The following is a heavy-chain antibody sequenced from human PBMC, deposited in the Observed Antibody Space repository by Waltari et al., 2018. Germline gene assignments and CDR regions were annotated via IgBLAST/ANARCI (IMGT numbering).Heavy chain of an antibody. D-gene: IGHD5-18*01. CDR2: IYPGDSDT. J-gene: IGHJ6*02. CDR3: ARGNVNTAMVSGCHAMDV. CDR1: GYIFTTYC. V-gene: IGHV5-51*01. Sequence: VQLVQSGAEVKKPGESLKISCEASGYIFTTYCLAWVRQMPGKDLEWLGCIYPGDSDTRYSPSFQGQVTISGDKSSSTAYMQWSSLKASDTAIYYCARGNVNTAMVSGCHAMDVWGQGTTVTVSS.